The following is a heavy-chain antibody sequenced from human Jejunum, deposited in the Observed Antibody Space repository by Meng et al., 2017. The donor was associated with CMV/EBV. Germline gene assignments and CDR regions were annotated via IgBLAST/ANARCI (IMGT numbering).Heavy chain of an antibody. CDR1: YD. CDR3: ARGRSQGSGYTSGRYEGYFDS. CDR2: MNPNSGNT. V-gene: IGHV1-8*01. Sequence: YDINWVRLATGQGLEWMGWMNPNSGNTGYAQKFQGRVTMTKSTSISTAYMELSSLRFEDTALYYCARGRSQGSGYTSGRYEGYFDSWGQGTLVTVSS. J-gene: IGHJ4*02. D-gene: IGHD6-19*01.